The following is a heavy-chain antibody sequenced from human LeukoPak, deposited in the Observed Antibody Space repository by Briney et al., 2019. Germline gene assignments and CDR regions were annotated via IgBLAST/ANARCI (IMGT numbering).Heavy chain of an antibody. CDR3: ARTVVVVVGASDYFDY. Sequence: GGSLRLSCAASGFTFSSYWMTWVRQAPGKGLEWVANIGQDGGVKYYMDSAKGRFTLSRDNAKSSLYLQMNSLRVEDTATYFCARTVVVVVGASDYFDYWGQGTLVTVSS. J-gene: IGHJ4*02. V-gene: IGHV3-7*03. D-gene: IGHD2-2*01. CDR1: GFTFSSYW. CDR2: IGQDGGVK.